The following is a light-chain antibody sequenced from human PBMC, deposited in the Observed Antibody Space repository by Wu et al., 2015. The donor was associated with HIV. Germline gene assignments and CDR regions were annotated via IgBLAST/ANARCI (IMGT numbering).Light chain of an antibody. CDR2: MHP. CDR1: RVLPA. V-gene: IGKV3-11*01. Sequence: GRATSPAGPVRVLPALSLVPQNLARXPGSSSMMHPQATGIPARFSGSGSGTDFTLTISSLEPEDFAVYYCQQRNNWPXNFGQGTKLEIK. CDR3: QQRNNWPXN. J-gene: IGKJ2*01.